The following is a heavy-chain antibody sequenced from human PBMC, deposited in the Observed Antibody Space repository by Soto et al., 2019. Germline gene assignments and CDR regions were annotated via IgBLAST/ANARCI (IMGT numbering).Heavy chain of an antibody. J-gene: IGHJ4*02. Sequence: QLQLQESGPGLVKPSETLSLTCTVSGGSISSSGYYWGWIRQPPGKGLEWMGSVHYTGSTYYNPSLKSRVTISVSMSMNQPAPKLTSGTASYPSVYFCARLSWFGELSVVLDCCGQGTLVTVSS. CDR2: VHYTGST. CDR3: ARLSWFGELSVVLDC. D-gene: IGHD3-10*01. V-gene: IGHV4-39*01. CDR1: GGSISSSGYY.